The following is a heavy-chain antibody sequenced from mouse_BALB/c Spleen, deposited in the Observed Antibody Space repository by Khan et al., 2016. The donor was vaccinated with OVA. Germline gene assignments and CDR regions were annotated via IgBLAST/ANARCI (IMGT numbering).Heavy chain of an antibody. CDR2: ISSGGDYT. D-gene: IGHD4-1*01. V-gene: IGHV5-6*01. J-gene: IGHJ3*01. Sequence: EVELVESGGDLVKPGGSLKFSCAASGFTFSSYSMSWVRQTPDKRLEWVATISSGGDYTYYSDNVKGRFTISRDNAQNTLYLQMSSLKSEDTAMYYCASHVTGSFAYWGQGTLVTVSA. CDR3: ASHVTGSFAY. CDR1: GFTFSSYS.